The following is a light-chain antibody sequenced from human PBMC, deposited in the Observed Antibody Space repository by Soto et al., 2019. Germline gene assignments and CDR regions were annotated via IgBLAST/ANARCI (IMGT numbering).Light chain of an antibody. V-gene: IGKV3-15*01. Sequence: EIVLTQSPGMLSLSPGERASLSCGAVQSISSSFLAWYQQKPGQAPRLLIYGASTRATGIPARFSGSGPGTEFTLTISSLQSEDFAVYYCQQYNKWPPITFGQGTRLEIK. CDR3: QQYNKWPPIT. CDR2: GAS. J-gene: IGKJ5*01. CDR1: QSISSS.